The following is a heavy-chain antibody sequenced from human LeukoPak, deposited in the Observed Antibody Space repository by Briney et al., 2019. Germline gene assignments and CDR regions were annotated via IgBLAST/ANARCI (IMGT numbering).Heavy chain of an antibody. D-gene: IGHD1-26*01. CDR2: ISSSGSTI. CDR1: GFTFSDYY. V-gene: IGHV3-11*01. Sequence: GGSLRLSCAASGFTFSDYYMSWIRQAPGKWLEWVSYISSSGSTIYYADSVKGRFTISRDNAKNSLYLQMNSLRAEDTAVYYCARAEVMGATNYWGQGTLVTVSS. CDR3: ARAEVMGATNY. J-gene: IGHJ4*02.